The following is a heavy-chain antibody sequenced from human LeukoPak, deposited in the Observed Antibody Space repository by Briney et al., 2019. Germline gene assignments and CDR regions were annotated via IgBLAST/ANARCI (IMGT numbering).Heavy chain of an antibody. Sequence: PGGSLRLSCAASGFTFSSYEMNWVRQAPGKGLEWVSYISSSGSTIYYADSVKGRFTISRDNAKNSLYLQMNSLRAEGTAVYYCARAPTRITMIVVAPDAFDIWGQGTMVTVSS. D-gene: IGHD3-22*01. CDR3: ARAPTRITMIVVAPDAFDI. CDR2: ISSSGSTI. V-gene: IGHV3-48*03. J-gene: IGHJ3*02. CDR1: GFTFSSYE.